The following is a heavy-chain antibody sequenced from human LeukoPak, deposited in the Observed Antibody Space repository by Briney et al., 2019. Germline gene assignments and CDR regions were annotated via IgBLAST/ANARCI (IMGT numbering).Heavy chain of an antibody. D-gene: IGHD6-19*01. CDR3: AKGESSGWYDAFDI. V-gene: IGHV3-23*01. J-gene: IGHJ3*02. Sequence: GGSLRLSCAASGFTFSSYAMSWVRQAPGKGLDWVSGISGSGGSTYYADSVKGRFSTSRDNSKNTLYLQMNSLRAEDTAVYYCAKGESSGWYDAFDIWGQGTMVIVSS. CDR2: ISGSGGST. CDR1: GFTFSSYA.